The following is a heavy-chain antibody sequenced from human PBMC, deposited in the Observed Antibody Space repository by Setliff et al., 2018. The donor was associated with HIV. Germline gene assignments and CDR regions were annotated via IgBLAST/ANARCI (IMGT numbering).Heavy chain of an antibody. CDR3: AKEGRTTSAFDV. D-gene: IGHD1-1*01. Sequence: GGFLRLSCAASGFIFSNHGMHWVRQAPGKGLEWVAVISFDGSTKAYADSVKGRFTISRDNSKDSLYLQMNSLRIEDTALYYCAKEGRTTSAFDVWGQGTMVTVSS. CDR1: GFIFSNHG. CDR2: ISFDGSTK. J-gene: IGHJ3*01. V-gene: IGHV3-30*18.